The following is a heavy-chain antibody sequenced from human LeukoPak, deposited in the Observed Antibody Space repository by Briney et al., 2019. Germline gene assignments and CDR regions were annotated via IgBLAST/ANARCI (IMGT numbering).Heavy chain of an antibody. CDR3: ARGSSAPRYYYYGMDV. J-gene: IGHJ6*02. CDR1: GYSFTSYW. D-gene: IGHD2-2*01. CDR2: IYPGDSDT. V-gene: IGHV5-51*01. Sequence: GESLRISCKGSGYSFTSYWIGWVRQMPGKGLEWMGIIYPGDSDTRYSPSFQGQVTISADKSISTAYLQWSSLKASDTAMHYCARGSSAPRYYYYGMDVWGQGTTVTVSS.